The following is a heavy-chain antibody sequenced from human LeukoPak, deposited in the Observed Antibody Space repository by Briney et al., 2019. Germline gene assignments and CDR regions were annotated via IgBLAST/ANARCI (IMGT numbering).Heavy chain of an antibody. CDR3: AKSRNTGYSLFDF. CDR1: GFTFSSYA. CDR2: TGGSGGST. V-gene: IGHV3-23*01. Sequence: PGGSLRLSCAASGFTFSSYAMSWVCQAPGKGLELVSATGGSGGSTYYADSVKGRFTIARDNSENTLYLQMNSLRAEDTAVYYCAKSRNTGYSLFDFWGQGTLVTVSS. D-gene: IGHD3-9*01. J-gene: IGHJ4*02.